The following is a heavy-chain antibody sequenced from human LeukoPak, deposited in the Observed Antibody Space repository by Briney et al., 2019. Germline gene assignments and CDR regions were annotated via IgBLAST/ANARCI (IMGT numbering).Heavy chain of an antibody. CDR2: IYTSGST. V-gene: IGHV4-4*07. Sequence: SKTLSLTCTVSGGSISSYYWSWIRQPAGKGLEWIGRIYTSGSTNYNPSLKSRVTMSVDTSKNQFSLKLSSVTAVDTAVYYCARDWWSGSYFDYWGQGTLVTVSS. CDR3: ARDWWSGSYFDY. CDR1: GGSISSYY. J-gene: IGHJ4*02. D-gene: IGHD1-26*01.